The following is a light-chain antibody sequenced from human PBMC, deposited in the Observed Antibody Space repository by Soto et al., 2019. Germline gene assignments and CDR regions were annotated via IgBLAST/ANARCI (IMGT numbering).Light chain of an antibody. V-gene: IGKV3-11*01. CDR2: DAS. CDR1: QSVSSY. Sequence: EIVLTQSPATLSLSPGERATLSCRASQSVSSYLAWYQQKPGQAPRLLIYDASNRATGIPARFSGGGSGTDFTLTIRSLEPEDFAVYYCQQRSNWPPEYTFGQGTKLEIK. J-gene: IGKJ2*01. CDR3: QQRSNWPPEYT.